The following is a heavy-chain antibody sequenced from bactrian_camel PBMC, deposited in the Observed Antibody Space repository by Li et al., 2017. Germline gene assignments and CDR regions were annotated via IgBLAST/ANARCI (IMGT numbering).Heavy chain of an antibody. CDR1: GYAFSNYC. Sequence: QLVESGGGSVQPGGSLNVSCVISGYAFSNYCMGWFRQSPGNERGGVAAIDARGNIKYADSVKGRFTISQDNAKHTLYLQMDSLNPEDTDVYICAAGGYTKVLAGHLWASCPLVTGARGPRSPSP. CDR3: AAGGYTKVLAGHLWASCPLVT. CDR2: IDARGNI. D-gene: IGHD6*01. J-gene: IGHJ6*01. V-gene: IGHV3S28*01.